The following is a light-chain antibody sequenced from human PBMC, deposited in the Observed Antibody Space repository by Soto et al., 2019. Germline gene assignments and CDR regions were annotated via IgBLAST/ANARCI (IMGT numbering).Light chain of an antibody. Sequence: EIVLTQSPGTLSLSPGERATLSCRAIQSVSNTNLVWYQQKRGQAPRLLIYDASSRGTGVPDRFRGSGSGTDFTLTINRLEPEDFVVYFCQHYANSVWTFGQGTKV. CDR2: DAS. CDR3: QHYANSVWT. V-gene: IGKV3-20*01. CDR1: QSVSNTN. J-gene: IGKJ1*01.